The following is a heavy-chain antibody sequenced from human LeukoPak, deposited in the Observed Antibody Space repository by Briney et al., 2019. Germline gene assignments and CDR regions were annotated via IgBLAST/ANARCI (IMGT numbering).Heavy chain of an antibody. Sequence: GGSLRLSCTTSGFSFGDYAVSWVRQAPGKGLEWVGFIRSKLHGGTTEYAASVKGRFTISRDDSKSIAYLQMNSLKTEDTAVYYCTRDRDSDFWTTNYRIDYWGHGTLVTVSS. CDR2: IRSKLHGGTT. CDR3: TRDRDSDFWTTNYRIDY. J-gene: IGHJ4*01. D-gene: IGHD3/OR15-3a*01. V-gene: IGHV3-49*04. CDR1: GFSFGDYA.